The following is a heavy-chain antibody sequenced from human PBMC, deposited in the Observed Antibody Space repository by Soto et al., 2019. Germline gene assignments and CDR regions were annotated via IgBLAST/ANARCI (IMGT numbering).Heavy chain of an antibody. CDR3: ARRGVRAAATNWFYP. CDR1: GGSISSGSYY. Sequence: QLQLQESGPGVVKPSETLSLTCSVSGGSISSGSYYWGWIRQTPGRGLEWIASMYHGGTTYSNPSLKSRVPISVDTSKNQCSLRLTSVTAADTAVYYCARRGVRAAATNWFYPWGQGTLVTVSS. V-gene: IGHV4-39*01. D-gene: IGHD6-13*01. J-gene: IGHJ5*02. CDR2: MYHGGTT.